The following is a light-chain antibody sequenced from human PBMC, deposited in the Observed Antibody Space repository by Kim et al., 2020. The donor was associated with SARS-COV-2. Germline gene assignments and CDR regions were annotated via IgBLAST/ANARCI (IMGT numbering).Light chain of an antibody. CDR1: QSVSSSY. Sequence: EIVLTQSPGTLSLSPGERATLSCRASQSVSSSYLAWYQQKPGQAPRLLIYGASSRATGIPDRFSGSGSVTDFTLTISRLEPEDFAVYYCQQYVSSPLTFGGGTKLEI. CDR2: GAS. V-gene: IGKV3-20*01. CDR3: QQYVSSPLT. J-gene: IGKJ4*01.